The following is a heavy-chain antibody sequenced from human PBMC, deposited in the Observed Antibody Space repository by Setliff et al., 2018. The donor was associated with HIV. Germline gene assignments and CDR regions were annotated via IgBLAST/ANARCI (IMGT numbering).Heavy chain of an antibody. D-gene: IGHD3-16*02. CDR1: GFTFSNYG. V-gene: IGHV3-30*02. CDR2: IRYDRSEK. Sequence: GGSLRLSCAASGFTFSNYGMHWVRQAPGKGLEWVAYIRYDRSEKHYADSVTGRFTISRDNSQNTLYLQMNSLRPEDTAVYYCAKPVVHHYYYMDVWGKGTTVTVSS. CDR3: AKPVVHHYYYMDV. J-gene: IGHJ6*03.